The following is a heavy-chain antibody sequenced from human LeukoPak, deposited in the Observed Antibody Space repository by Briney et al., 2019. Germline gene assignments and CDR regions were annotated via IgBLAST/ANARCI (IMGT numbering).Heavy chain of an antibody. V-gene: IGHV4-59*08. CDR3: ARGHIVVVPAAGSYYYYMDV. CDR2: IYYSGST. J-gene: IGHJ6*03. D-gene: IGHD2-2*01. CDR1: GGSISSYY. Sequence: SETLSLTCTVSGGSISSYYWSWIRQPPGKGLEWIGYIYYSGSTNYNPSLKSRVTISVDTSKNQFSLKLSSVTAADTAVYYCARGHIVVVPAAGSYYYYMDVWGKGTTVTVSS.